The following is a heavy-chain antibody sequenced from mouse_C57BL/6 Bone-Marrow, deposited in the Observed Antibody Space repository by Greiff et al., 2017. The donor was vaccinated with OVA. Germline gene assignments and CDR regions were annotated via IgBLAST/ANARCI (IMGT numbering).Heavy chain of an antibody. CDR1: GYTFTSYW. CDR2: IDPSDSYT. CDR3: ARRITWLRRRGYAMDY. D-gene: IGHD2-2*01. J-gene: IGHJ4*01. Sequence: QVQLQQPGAELVKPGASVKLSCKASGYTFTSYWMQWVKQRPGQGLEWIGEIDPSDSYTNYNQKFKGKATLTVDTSASTAYMQLSSLTSEDSAVYNCARRITWLRRRGYAMDYWGQGNAVTVSS. V-gene: IGHV1-50*01.